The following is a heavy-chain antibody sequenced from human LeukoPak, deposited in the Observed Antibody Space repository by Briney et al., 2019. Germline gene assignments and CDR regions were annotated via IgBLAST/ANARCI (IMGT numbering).Heavy chain of an antibody. J-gene: IGHJ6*03. V-gene: IGHV3-23*01. CDR3: AKEGVGATHYYYYYYMDV. CDR2: ISGSGGST. D-gene: IGHD1-26*01. CDR1: GFTFNNAW. Sequence: SGGSLRLSCVASGFTFNNAWMNWVRQAPGKGLEWVSAISGSGGSTYYADSVKGRFTISRDNSKNTLYLQMNSLRAEDTAVYYCAKEGVGATHYYYYYYMDVWGKGTTVTVSS.